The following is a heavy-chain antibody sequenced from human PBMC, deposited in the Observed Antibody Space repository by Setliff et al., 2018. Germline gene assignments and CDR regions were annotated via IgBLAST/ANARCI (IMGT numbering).Heavy chain of an antibody. Sequence: ASETLSLTCTVSGGSISGSYYYWGWIRQPPGKGLEWIGNIYHSGSTYYNPSLKSRVTISVDTSKNSLYLQLNSLRAEDTAVYYCATNPRKGRSGGYYYDDPYYYMDVWGKGTTVTVSS. J-gene: IGHJ6*03. CDR2: IYHSGST. CDR1: GGSISGSYYY. V-gene: IGHV4-39*01. D-gene: IGHD3-22*01. CDR3: ATNPRKGRSGGYYYDDPYYYMDV.